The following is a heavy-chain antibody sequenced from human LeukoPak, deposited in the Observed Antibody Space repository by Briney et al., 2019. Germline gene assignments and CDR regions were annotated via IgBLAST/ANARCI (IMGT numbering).Heavy chain of an antibody. D-gene: IGHD3-10*01. CDR1: GGSISSSSYY. CDR2: IYYSGST. CDR3: ERSHGSGSYYNLNDY. J-gene: IGHJ4*02. V-gene: IGHV4-39*07. Sequence: SETLSLTCTVSGGSISSSSYYWGWIRQPPGKGLEWIESIYYSGSTNYNPSLRSRVTISVDTSKNQFSLKLSSVTAADTAVYYCERSHGSGSYYNLNDYWGQGTLVTVSS.